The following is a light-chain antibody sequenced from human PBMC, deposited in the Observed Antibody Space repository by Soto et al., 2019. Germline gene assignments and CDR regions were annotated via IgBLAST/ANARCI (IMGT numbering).Light chain of an antibody. Sequence: QSVLTQPASVSGSPGQSITISCTGTSSDVGGYNYVSWYQQHPGKAPKLMIYDVSNRPSGVSNRFSGSKSGTTASLTISGLQAEDEADNYCSSYTSSSTYVFGTGTKVTVL. CDR3: SSYTSSSTYV. CDR2: DVS. V-gene: IGLV2-14*01. J-gene: IGLJ1*01. CDR1: SSDVGGYNY.